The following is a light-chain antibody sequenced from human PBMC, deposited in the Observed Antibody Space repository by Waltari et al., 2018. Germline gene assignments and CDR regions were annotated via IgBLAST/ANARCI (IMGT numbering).Light chain of an antibody. J-gene: IGKJ4*01. V-gene: IGKV3-11*01. CDR1: QSVSRN. Sequence: EIVLTQSPATLSFSPGESATLSCRASQSVSRNFACYQQKPRQPPTLLISYASNRATGIPARFSGSGSGTDVALTISSLEPEDFALYYCQQRASWPPGTFGGGTKVEIK. CDR3: QQRASWPPGT. CDR2: YAS.